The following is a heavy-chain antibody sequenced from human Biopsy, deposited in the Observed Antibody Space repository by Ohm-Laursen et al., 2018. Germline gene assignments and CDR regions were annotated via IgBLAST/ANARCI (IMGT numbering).Heavy chain of an antibody. Sequence: SSVKVSCKASGGPFNNHAFSWVRQAPGQGLEWLGRIVPILGTVNYAQRFQGRVALTADKSTGTAYMELNRLISDDTVVYYCATDADGYYTEFDFWGQGTLITVSS. CDR3: ATDADGYYTEFDF. D-gene: IGHD5-24*01. V-gene: IGHV1-69*04. J-gene: IGHJ4*02. CDR1: GGPFNNHA. CDR2: IVPILGTV.